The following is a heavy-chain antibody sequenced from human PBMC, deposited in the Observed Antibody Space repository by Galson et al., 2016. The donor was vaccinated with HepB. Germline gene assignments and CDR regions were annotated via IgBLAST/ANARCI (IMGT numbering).Heavy chain of an antibody. CDR3: AWWEFGRPFDV. V-gene: IGHV4-59*02. D-gene: IGHD2-8*02. J-gene: IGHJ3*01. Sequence: ETLSLTCSVSGDSVSSRYWSWFRQPPGKGLEWIGYLHYSGGTNYNGSLKSRVTISVDASKNQVSLSMRSVNTVDTAVYYCAWWEFGRPFDVWGQGSVVSVSS. CDR1: GDSVSSRY. CDR2: LHYSGGT.